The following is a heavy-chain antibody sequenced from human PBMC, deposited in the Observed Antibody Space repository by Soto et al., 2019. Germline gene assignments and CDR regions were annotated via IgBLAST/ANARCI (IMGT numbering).Heavy chain of an antibody. D-gene: IGHD3-10*01. CDR1: GGTFSSYA. V-gene: IGHV1-69*13. J-gene: IGHJ4*02. CDR3: ATSYGSGSQAFDC. Sequence: GASVKVSCKASGGTFSSYAISWVRQAPGQGLEWMGGIIPIFGTANYAQKFQGRVTITADESTSTAYMELSSLRSEDTAMYYCATSYGSGSQAFDCWGQGALVTVSS. CDR2: IIPIFGTA.